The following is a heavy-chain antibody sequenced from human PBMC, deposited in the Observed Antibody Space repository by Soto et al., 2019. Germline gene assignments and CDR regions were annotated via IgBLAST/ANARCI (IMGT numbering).Heavy chain of an antibody. CDR2: VIPIFGTG. V-gene: IGHV1-69*01. CDR3: ARSQGSSTSLEIYYYYYYGMDV. Sequence: QVQLVQSGAEVKKPGASVKVSCKASGGTFSSNAISWLRQAPGQGLERMGGVIPIFGTGNYAQKFQGRVTITADECTSTVSMELSSLRSEDTAVYFCARSQGSSTSLEIYYYYYYGMDVWGQGTTVTVSS. J-gene: IGHJ6*02. D-gene: IGHD2-2*01. CDR1: GGTFSSNA.